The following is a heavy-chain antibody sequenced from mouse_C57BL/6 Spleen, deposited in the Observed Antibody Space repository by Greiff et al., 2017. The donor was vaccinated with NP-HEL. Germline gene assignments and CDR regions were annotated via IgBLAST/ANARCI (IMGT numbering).Heavy chain of an antibody. J-gene: IGHJ1*03. CDR2: IRNKANNHAT. D-gene: IGHD1-1*01. V-gene: IGHV6-6*01. CDR3: TRPTTVVAKNWYFDV. Sequence: EVMLVESGGGLVQPGGSMKLSCAASGFTFSDAWMDWVRQSPEKGLEWVAEIRNKANNHATYYAESVKGRFTISRDDSKSSVYLQMNSLRAEDTGIYYCTRPTTVVAKNWYFDVWGTGTTVTVSS. CDR1: GFTFSDAW.